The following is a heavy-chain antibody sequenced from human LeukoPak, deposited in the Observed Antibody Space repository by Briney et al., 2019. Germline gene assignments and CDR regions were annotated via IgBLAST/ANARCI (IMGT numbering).Heavy chain of an antibody. D-gene: IGHD3-9*01. V-gene: IGHV4-38-2*02. CDR2: IYHSGST. CDR3: ARDSDILNGYYISAY. CDR1: GYSISSGYY. Sequence: SETLSLTCTVSGYSISSGYYWGWIRQPPGKGLEWIGSIYHSGSTYYNPSLKSRVTISVDTSKNQFSLKLSSVTAADTAVYYCARDSDILNGYYISAYWGQGTLVTVSS. J-gene: IGHJ4*02.